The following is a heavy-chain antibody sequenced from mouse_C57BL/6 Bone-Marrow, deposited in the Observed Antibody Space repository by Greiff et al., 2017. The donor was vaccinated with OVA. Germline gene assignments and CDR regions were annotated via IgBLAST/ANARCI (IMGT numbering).Heavy chain of an antibody. CDR2: IYPRDGST. CDR3: ARRGGSSYFDY. V-gene: IGHV1-78*01. Sequence: VQLQQSDAELVKPGASVKISCTASGYTFTDHTIHWMQQRPEQGLEWIGYIYPRDGSTKYNAKFKGKATLTADKSSSTAYMQLNSLTSEDAAVYFCARRGGSSYFDYWGQGTTLTVSS. J-gene: IGHJ2*01. CDR1: GYTFTDHT. D-gene: IGHD1-1*01.